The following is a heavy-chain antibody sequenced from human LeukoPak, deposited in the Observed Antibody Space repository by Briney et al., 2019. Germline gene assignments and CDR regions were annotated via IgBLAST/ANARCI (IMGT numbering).Heavy chain of an antibody. J-gene: IGHJ4*02. D-gene: IGHD1-1*01. V-gene: IGHV3-21*01. Sequence: GRSETLFCAASGFTFSSYRVNWVRQAPGKGLEWVSSISSSSTYIYYADSVMGGFTISRDNAKNSLYLQMNSLRAEDTAVYYCAKVGVGQQLGRGYFDYWGKRVIVSVSS. CDR3: AKVGVGQQLGRGYFDY. CDR1: GFTFSSYR. CDR2: ISSSSTYI.